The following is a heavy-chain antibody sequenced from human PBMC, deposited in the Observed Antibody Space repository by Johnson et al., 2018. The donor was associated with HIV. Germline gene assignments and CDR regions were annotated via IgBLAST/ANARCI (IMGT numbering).Heavy chain of an antibody. J-gene: IGHJ3*02. Sequence: VQLVESGGGLVQPGGSLRLSCAASGFTFSSYWMSWVRQAPGKGLEWVANIKQDGSEKYYVDSVKGRFTISRDNAKNSLYLQMNSLRAEDTAVYYCARDLGGRDGYTCDACDIWGQGTLVTVSS. CDR1: GFTFSSYW. V-gene: IGHV3-7*01. CDR2: IKQDGSEK. D-gene: IGHD5-24*01. CDR3: ARDLGGRDGYTCDACDI.